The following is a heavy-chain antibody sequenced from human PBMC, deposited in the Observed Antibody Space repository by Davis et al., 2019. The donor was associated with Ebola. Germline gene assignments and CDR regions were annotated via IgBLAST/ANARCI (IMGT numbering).Heavy chain of an antibody. Sequence: AASVKVSCKASGYSFSSYGISWVRQAPGQGLEWMGWISAFNGNTNYAQKVQGRVTMTTDTPTSTAYMELRSLRSDDTAVYYCARAQFPTTSDHWGQGTLVTVSS. CDR3: ARAQFPTTSDH. CDR1: GYSFSSYG. J-gene: IGHJ4*02. V-gene: IGHV1-18*01. D-gene: IGHD1-1*01. CDR2: ISAFNGNT.